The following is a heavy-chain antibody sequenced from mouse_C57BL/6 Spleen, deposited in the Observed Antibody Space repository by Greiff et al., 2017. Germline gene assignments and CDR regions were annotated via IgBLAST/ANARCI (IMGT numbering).Heavy chain of an antibody. Sequence: EVKLVESGGGLVQPGGSLSLSCAASGFTFTDYYMSWVRQPPGKALEWLGFIRNKANGYTTEYSASVKGRFTISRDNSQSILYLQMNALRAEDSATYYCAGGITTVVARYYAMDYWGQGTSVTVSS. CDR3: AGGITTVVARYYAMDY. V-gene: IGHV7-3*01. D-gene: IGHD1-1*01. CDR2: IRNKANGYTT. J-gene: IGHJ4*01. CDR1: GFTFTDYY.